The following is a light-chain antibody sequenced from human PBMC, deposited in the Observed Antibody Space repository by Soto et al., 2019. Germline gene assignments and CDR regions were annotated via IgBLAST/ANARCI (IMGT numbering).Light chain of an antibody. J-gene: IGLJ3*02. CDR3: CSYAGSSTLV. V-gene: IGLV2-23*01. Sequence: QSALTQPASVSGSPGQSIPISCTGTSSDVGNYNLVSWYQQHPDKAPKPMIYEGSKRPSGVSNRCSGYKSGNTASLTTPGLQAEDEADYYCCSYAGSSTLVFGGGTKLTVL. CDR1: SSDVGNYNL. CDR2: EGS.